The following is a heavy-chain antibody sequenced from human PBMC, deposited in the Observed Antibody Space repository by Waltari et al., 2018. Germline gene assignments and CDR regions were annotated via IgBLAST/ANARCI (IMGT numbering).Heavy chain of an antibody. J-gene: IGHJ4*02. CDR1: GHSVSNNNGA. D-gene: IGHD3-16*01. CDR2: TYYRSKWYN. Sequence: QVPLQQSGPGLVKPSQTLSLTCAISGHSVSNNNGAWNWIRQSPSRGLEWLGRTYYRSKWYNDYADSVKGRITIDPDTAKNQFSLQLHFVTPEDTAVYFCARGWAVDSWGQGTLVTVSS. CDR3: ARGWAVDS. V-gene: IGHV6-1*01.